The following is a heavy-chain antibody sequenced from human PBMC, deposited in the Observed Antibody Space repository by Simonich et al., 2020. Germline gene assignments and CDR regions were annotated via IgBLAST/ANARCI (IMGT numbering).Heavy chain of an antibody. J-gene: IGHJ4*02. V-gene: IGHV1-18*01. CDR3: ARASRGTWWYYYFDY. D-gene: IGHD2-15*01. CDR1: GYTFTSYG. CDR2: SSAYKGNK. Sequence: QVQLVQSGAEVKKPGASVKVSCKASGYTFTSYGISWVRQAPGQGLEWMGGSSAYKGNKNDAQKLQGRVTMTTDTSTSTAYMELRSLRSDDTAVYYCARASRGTWWYYYFDYWGQGTLVTVSS.